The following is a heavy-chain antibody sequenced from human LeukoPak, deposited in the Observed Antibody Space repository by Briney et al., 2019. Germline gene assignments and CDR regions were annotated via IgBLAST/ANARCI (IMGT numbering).Heavy chain of an antibody. D-gene: IGHD1-26*01. CDR2: ISWNSGSI. CDR3: ASSGYSLYYFDY. J-gene: IGHJ4*02. CDR1: GFTFDDYA. V-gene: IGHV3-9*01. Sequence: PGGSLRLSCAASGFTFDDYAMHWVRQAPGKGLEWVSGISWNSGSIGYADSVKGRFTISRDNAKNSLYLQMNSLRAEDTAVYYCASSGYSLYYFDYWGQGTLVTVSS.